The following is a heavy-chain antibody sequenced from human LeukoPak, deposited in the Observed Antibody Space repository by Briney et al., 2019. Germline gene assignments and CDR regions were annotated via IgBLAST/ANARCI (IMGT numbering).Heavy chain of an antibody. V-gene: IGHV3-48*04. CDR2: IGSSNTI. J-gene: IGHJ4*02. CDR3: ARGSFLITFGGLIV. Sequence: PGGSLRLSCAASGFTFSSYGMSWIRQAPGKGLEWLSYIGSSNTIYSADSVKGRFTISRDNAKNSLYLQMNSLRAEDTAVYYCARGSFLITFGGLIVWGQGTLVTVPS. CDR1: GFTFSSYG. D-gene: IGHD3-16*02.